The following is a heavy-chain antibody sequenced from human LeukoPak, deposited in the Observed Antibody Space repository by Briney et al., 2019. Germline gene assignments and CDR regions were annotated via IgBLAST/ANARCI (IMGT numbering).Heavy chain of an antibody. CDR1: GFTFTTYW. J-gene: IGHJ6*04. D-gene: IGHD3-10*02. V-gene: IGHV3-7*01. Sequence: GGSLRLSCAASGFTFTTYWMTWVRQAPGKGLEWVANIKQDGSDKYYVDSVKGRFTISRDNAKNSLYLQMNSLRAEDTAVYYCAELGITMIGGVWGKGTTVTISS. CDR2: IKQDGSDK. CDR3: AELGITMIGGV.